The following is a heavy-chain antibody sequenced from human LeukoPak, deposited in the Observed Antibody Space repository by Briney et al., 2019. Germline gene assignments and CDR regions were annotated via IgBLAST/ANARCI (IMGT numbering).Heavy chain of an antibody. V-gene: IGHV3-7*01. J-gene: IGHJ4*02. Sequence: GGSLRLSCAASGFTFSTYWMSWVRQAPGKGLEWVANIRGDGGKRNYVDSVKGRFTISRDNAKSLLYLQMNSLRAEDTAMYYCARDWGGEGRPTDYWGQGTLVTVSS. D-gene: IGHD3-16*01. CDR3: ARDWGGEGRPTDY. CDR2: IRGDGGKR. CDR1: GFTFSTYW.